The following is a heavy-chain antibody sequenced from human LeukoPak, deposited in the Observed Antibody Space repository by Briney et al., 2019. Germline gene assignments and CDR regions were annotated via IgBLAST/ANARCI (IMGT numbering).Heavy chain of an antibody. J-gene: IGHJ4*02. V-gene: IGHV7-4-1*02. Sequence: ASVKVSCKASGYTFTRYPMNWVRQAPGQGLEWMGWINTNTGNPTYAQGFTGRFVFSLDTSVSTAYLQINSLKAEDTAVYYCAIPRYSSDYPSDYWGQGTLVTVSS. D-gene: IGHD6-19*01. CDR3: AIPRYSSDYPSDY. CDR2: INTNTGNP. CDR1: GYTFTRYP.